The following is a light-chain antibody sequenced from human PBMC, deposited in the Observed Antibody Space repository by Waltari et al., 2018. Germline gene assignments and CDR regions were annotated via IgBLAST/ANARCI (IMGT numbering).Light chain of an antibody. CDR1: SSDIGSYDN. CDR3: SAYRGSFTLV. CDR2: DVA. J-gene: IGLJ3*02. V-gene: IGLV2-14*03. Sequence: QSALTQPASVSGSPGQSITISCTGTSSDIGSYDNCFWYQQHPGKAPKPMIYDVAKRPSGVSNRFSGSKSGYTASLTISGLQAEDEADYHCSAYRGSFTLVFGGGTKVTVL.